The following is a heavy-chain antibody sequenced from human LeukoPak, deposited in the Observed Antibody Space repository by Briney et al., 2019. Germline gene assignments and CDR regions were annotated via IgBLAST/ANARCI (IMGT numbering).Heavy chain of an antibody. CDR2: ISYDGSNK. CDR3: ASYRPNSSLYY. CDR1: GYTFTSYA. J-gene: IGHJ4*02. V-gene: IGHV3-30-3*01. Sequence: SCKASGYTFTSYAMHWVRQAPGKGLEWVTVISYDGSNKYYADSVKGRSTISRDNSKNTLYLQMNSLRAEDTAVYYCASYRPNSSLYYWGQGTLVTVSS. D-gene: IGHD6-13*01.